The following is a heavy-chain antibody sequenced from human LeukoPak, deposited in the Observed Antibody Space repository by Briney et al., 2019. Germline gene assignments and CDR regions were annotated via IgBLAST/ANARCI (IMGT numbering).Heavy chain of an antibody. J-gene: IGHJ4*02. CDR1: GFTFSSYG. Sequence: PGGSLRLSCVASGFTFSSYGMHWVRQAPGKGLEWMAVVSNDGSYTYYADSMRGRFTISRDSSKNTLYLQMNSLRPEDTAVYYRAKEFPGYGFDYWGQGTLVTVSS. CDR3: AKEFPGYGFDY. V-gene: IGHV3-30*18. D-gene: IGHD5-12*01. CDR2: VSNDGSYT.